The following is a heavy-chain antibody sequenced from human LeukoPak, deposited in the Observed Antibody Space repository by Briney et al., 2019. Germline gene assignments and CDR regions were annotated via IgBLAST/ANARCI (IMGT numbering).Heavy chain of an antibody. J-gene: IGHJ4*02. D-gene: IGHD6-6*01. V-gene: IGHV3-73*01. CDR1: GFTFSGSA. Sequence: QAGGSLRLSCAASGFTFSGSAMHWVRQASGKGLEWVGRIRSKANSYATAYAASVKGRFTISRDDSKNTAYLQMNSLKTEDTAVYYCTPLEYSSSSVDYWGQGTLVTVSS. CDR3: TPLEYSSSSVDY. CDR2: IRSKANSYAT.